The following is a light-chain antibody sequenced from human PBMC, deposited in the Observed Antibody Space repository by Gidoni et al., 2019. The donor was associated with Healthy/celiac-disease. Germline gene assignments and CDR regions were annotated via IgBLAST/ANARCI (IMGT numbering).Light chain of an antibody. J-gene: IGKJ3*01. CDR1: QSISSY. V-gene: IGKV1-39*01. Sequence: QMTQSPSSLSASVGDRVTITCRASQSISSYLNWYQQKPGKAPKLLIYAASSLQSGVPSRFSGSGSGTDFTLTISSLQPEDFATYYCQQSYSTPSTFXPXTKVEIK. CDR2: AAS. CDR3: QQSYSTPST.